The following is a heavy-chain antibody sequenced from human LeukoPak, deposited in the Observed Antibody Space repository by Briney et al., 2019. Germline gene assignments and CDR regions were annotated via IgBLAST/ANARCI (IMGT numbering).Heavy chain of an antibody. D-gene: IGHD1-1*01. J-gene: IGHJ5*02. V-gene: IGHV3-23*01. Sequence: PGGSLRLSCEASGFTFGSFAMYWVRQAPGKGLEWIAGIFGSGGSPHYADSVKGRFTISRDNAKNSLFLQMNSLTVEDSAIYYCVRDGKTPEVPRYDLFDPWGQGTLVTVSS. CDR1: GFTFGSFA. CDR2: IFGSGGSP. CDR3: VRDGKTPEVPRYDLFDP.